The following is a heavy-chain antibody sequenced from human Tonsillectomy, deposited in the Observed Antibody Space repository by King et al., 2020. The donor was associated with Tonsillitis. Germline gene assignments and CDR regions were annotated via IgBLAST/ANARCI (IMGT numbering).Heavy chain of an antibody. CDR1: GYSFNTYW. CDR2: IYPGDSDT. Sequence: QLVQSGPEVKKPGESLKISCKGSGYSFNTYWIGWVRQMPGKGLEWMGIIYPGDSDTRYRPSFQGQVTISADKSISTAYLQWSSMKASDTAMYYCARHAKGWVAAARTYYFDSWGQGTLVTVSS. D-gene: IGHD2-15*01. V-gene: IGHV5-51*01. CDR3: ARHAKGWVAAARTYYFDS. J-gene: IGHJ4*02.